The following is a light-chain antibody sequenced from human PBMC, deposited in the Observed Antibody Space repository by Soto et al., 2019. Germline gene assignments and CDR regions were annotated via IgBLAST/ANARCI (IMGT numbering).Light chain of an antibody. CDR1: NSDVGYYNL. V-gene: IGLV2-23*01. CDR2: EGS. CDR3: SSYADSRTWV. J-gene: IGLJ3*02. Sequence: QSALTQPASVSGSPGQSITISCTGTNSDVGYYNLVSWYQQHPGKAPKLLICEGSRRPSGVSNRFSGSKSGNTASLTISGLQPEDEGDYYCSSYADSRTWVFGGGTKLTVL.